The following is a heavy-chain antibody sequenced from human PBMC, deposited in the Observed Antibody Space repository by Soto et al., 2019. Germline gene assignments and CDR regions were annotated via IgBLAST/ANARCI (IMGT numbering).Heavy chain of an antibody. CDR2: ISGSGGST. V-gene: IGHV3-23*01. Sequence: GGSLRLSCAASGFTFSSYAMSWVRQAPGKGLEWVSAISGSGGSTYYADSVKGRFTISRDNSKNTLYLQMNSLRAEDTAVYYCAKAPPRETYYYDSSGYYPNDYWGQGTLVTVSS. J-gene: IGHJ4*02. D-gene: IGHD3-22*01. CDR3: AKAPPRETYYYDSSGYYPNDY. CDR1: GFTFSSYA.